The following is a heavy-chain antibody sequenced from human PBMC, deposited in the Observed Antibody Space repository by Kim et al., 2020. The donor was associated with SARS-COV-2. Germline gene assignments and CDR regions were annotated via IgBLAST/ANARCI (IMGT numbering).Heavy chain of an antibody. CDR3: YRGQRMVEGDY. V-gene: IGHV7-4-1*02. CDR2: INTNTGNP. J-gene: IGHJ4*02. D-gene: IGHD6-25*01. CDR1: GYTFTNYA. Sequence: ASVKVSCKASGYTFTNYAMNWVRHAPGQGLQWMGWINTNTGNPTDAQGFTGRFVFSLDTSVSTAYLQISSLKAEDTAIYYCYRGQRMVEGDYWGQGTLVTVSS.